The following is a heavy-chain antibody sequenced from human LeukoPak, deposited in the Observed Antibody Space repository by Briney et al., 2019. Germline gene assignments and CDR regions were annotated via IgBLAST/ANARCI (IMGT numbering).Heavy chain of an antibody. CDR2: ISYDGSNK. CDR1: GFTFSSYG. D-gene: IGHD5-18*01. V-gene: IGHV3-30*18. CDR3: AKAWGRGYSYGYVTDY. Sequence: GGSLRLSCAASGFTFSSYGMDWVRQAPGKGLEWVAVISYDGSNKYYADSVKGRFTISRDNSKNTLYLQMNSLRAEDTAVYYCAKAWGRGYSYGYVTDYWGQGTLVTVSS. J-gene: IGHJ4*02.